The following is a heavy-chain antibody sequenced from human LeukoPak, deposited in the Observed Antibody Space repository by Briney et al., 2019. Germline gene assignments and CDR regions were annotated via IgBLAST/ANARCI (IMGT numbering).Heavy chain of an antibody. CDR1: GGSISSYY. CDR3: ARYLTGDAFDI. V-gene: IGHV4-59*08. Sequence: SETLSLTCTVSGGSISSYYWSWIRQPPGKGLEWMGYIYYSGSTNYNPSLKSRVTISVDTSKNQFSLKLSSVTAADTAVYYCARYLTGDAFDIWGQGTIVTLSS. J-gene: IGHJ3*02. CDR2: IYYSGST. D-gene: IGHD3-9*01.